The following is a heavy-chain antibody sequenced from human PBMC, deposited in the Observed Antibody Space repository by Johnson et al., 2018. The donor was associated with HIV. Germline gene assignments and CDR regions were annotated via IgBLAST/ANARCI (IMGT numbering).Heavy chain of an antibody. Sequence: QVLLVESGGGVVQPGGSLRLSCAASGFTFSSYGMHWVRQAPGKGLEWVAFIRYDGSNKYYADSVKGRFTISRDNYKNTLYLQMNSLRAEDTAVYYCAKAGDYYDSSGYYDAFDIWGQGTMVTVSS. CDR3: AKAGDYYDSSGYYDAFDI. CDR1: GFTFSSYG. V-gene: IGHV3-30*02. D-gene: IGHD3-22*01. J-gene: IGHJ3*02. CDR2: IRYDGSNK.